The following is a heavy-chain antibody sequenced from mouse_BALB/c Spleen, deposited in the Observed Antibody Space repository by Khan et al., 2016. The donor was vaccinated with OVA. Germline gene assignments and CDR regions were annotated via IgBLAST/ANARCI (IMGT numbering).Heavy chain of an antibody. V-gene: IGHV5-17*02. CDR2: ISSGSSSI. CDR3: ARDSNFDY. CDR1: GFTFSRFG. J-gene: IGHJ2*01. Sequence: EVELVESGGGLVQPGGSRKLSCAASGFTFSRFGMHWVRQAPEKGLEWVAYISSGSSSIYYADTVKGRFTISRDNPKNTLFLQMTSLRSEDTAMYYCARDSNFDYWGQGTTLTFSS.